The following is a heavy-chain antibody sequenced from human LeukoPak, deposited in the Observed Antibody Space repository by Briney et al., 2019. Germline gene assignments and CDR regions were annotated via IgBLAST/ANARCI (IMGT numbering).Heavy chain of an antibody. J-gene: IGHJ4*02. CDR1: GDSISTNY. D-gene: IGHD3-10*01. Sequence: SETLSLTCTVSGDSISTNYWNWIRQPPGKGLEWIGYVYNSGSTTYNPSLKSRVTISVATSKNQLSLRLASVTTGDTAVYYCAKGLYGAAYGYYFDYWGQGTLVTVSS. CDR3: AKGLYGAAYGYYFDY. CDR2: VYNSGST. V-gene: IGHV4-59*01.